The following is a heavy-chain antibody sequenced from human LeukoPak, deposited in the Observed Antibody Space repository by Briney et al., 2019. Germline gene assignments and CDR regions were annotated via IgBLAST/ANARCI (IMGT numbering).Heavy chain of an antibody. D-gene: IGHD2-15*01. CDR3: ARFRKGVAYDY. CDR2: IYHSGST. Sequence: PSQTLSLTCAVSGGSISSGGYSWSWIRQPPGKGLEWIGYIYHSGSTYYNPSLKSRVTISVDRSKNQFSLKLSSVAAADTAVYYCARFRKGVAYDYWGQGTLVTASS. CDR1: GGSISSGGYS. V-gene: IGHV4-30-2*01. J-gene: IGHJ4*02.